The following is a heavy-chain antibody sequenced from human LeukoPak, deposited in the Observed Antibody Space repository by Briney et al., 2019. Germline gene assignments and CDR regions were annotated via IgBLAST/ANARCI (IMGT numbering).Heavy chain of an antibody. V-gene: IGHV4-34*01. CDR3: ARVPSQHWFDP. CDR1: GGSFSGYY. J-gene: IGHJ5*02. D-gene: IGHD2-2*01. Sequence: SETLSLTCAVYGGSFSGYYWSWIRQPPGKGLEWIGEINHSGSTNYNPSLKSRVTISVDTSKNQFSLKLSSVTAADTAVYYCARVPSQHWFDPWGQGTLVTVSS. CDR2: INHSGST.